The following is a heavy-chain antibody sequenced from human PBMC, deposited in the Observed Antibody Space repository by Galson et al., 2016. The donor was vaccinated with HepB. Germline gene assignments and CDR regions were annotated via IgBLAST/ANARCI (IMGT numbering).Heavy chain of an antibody. J-gene: IGHJ3*02. D-gene: IGHD2-21*01. CDR1: GFTFSSYW. CDR2: INGDGSST. Sequence: SLRLSCAASGFTFSSYWMHWVRQTPGKGLVWVSRINGDGSSTNYADSVKGRFTISRENAKNTLFLQMNSLGAEDTAVYYCARGSRSIPNAIDIWGQGRVVTVSS. CDR3: ARGSRSIPNAIDI. V-gene: IGHV3-74*01.